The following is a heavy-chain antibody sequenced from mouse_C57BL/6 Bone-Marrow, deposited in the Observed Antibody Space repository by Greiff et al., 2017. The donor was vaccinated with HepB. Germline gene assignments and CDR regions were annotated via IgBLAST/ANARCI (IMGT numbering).Heavy chain of an antibody. V-gene: IGHV3-6*01. Sequence: EVQLQQSGPGLVKPSQSLSLTCSVTGYSITSGYYWNWIRQFPGNKLEWMGYISYDGSNNYNPSLKNRISITRDTSKNQFFLKLNSVTTEDTATYYCAPIYYDYDPAWFAYWGQGTLVTVSA. CDR2: ISYDGSN. J-gene: IGHJ3*01. CDR3: APIYYDYDPAWFAY. D-gene: IGHD2-4*01. CDR1: GYSITSGYY.